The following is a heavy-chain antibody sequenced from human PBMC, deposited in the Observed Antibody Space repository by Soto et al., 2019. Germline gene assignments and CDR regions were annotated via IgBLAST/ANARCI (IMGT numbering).Heavy chain of an antibody. CDR3: ARRYYDSSGYYLANWFDP. V-gene: IGHV1-18*01. CDR2: ISAYNGNT. Sequence: ASVKVSCKASGYTFTSYGISWVRQAPGQGLEWMGWISAYNGNTNYAQKLQGRVTMTTDTSTSTAYMELRSLRSDDTAVYYCARRYYDSSGYYLANWFDPWGQGTLVTVSS. CDR1: GYTFTSYG. D-gene: IGHD3-22*01. J-gene: IGHJ5*02.